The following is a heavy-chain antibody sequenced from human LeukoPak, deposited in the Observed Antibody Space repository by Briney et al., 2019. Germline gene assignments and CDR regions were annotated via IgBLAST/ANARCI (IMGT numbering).Heavy chain of an antibody. J-gene: IGHJ4*02. D-gene: IGHD1-26*01. CDR2: IKQDGSEK. Sequence: GGSLRLSCAASGFTFSAYSMSWVRQAPGKGLEWVANIKQDGSEKYYVGSVKGRFTISRDNAKNSLYLQMNSPRAEDTAVYYCARDPGPRVPPGSYSDYWGQGTLVTVSS. CDR1: GFTFSAYS. CDR3: ARDPGPRVPPGSYSDY. V-gene: IGHV3-7*01.